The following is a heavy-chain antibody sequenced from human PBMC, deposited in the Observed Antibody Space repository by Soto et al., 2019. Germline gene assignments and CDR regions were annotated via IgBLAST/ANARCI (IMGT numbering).Heavy chain of an antibody. V-gene: IGHV4-38-2*02. Sequence: SETLSLTCTVSGYSITSGYYWGWIRQPPGKGLEWIGSIYHSGTTYYNPSLKSRVNILVDTSENQFSLKLRSLTAADTAVYYCARAPSKIVASNHREPRFDPWGQGTPVTVSS. CDR2: IYHSGTT. D-gene: IGHD5-12*01. J-gene: IGHJ5*02. CDR3: ARAPSKIVASNHREPRFDP. CDR1: GYSITSGYY.